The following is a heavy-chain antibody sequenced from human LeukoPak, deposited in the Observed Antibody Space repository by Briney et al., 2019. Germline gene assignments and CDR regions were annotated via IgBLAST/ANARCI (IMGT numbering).Heavy chain of an antibody. CDR2: ISSSSSYI. D-gene: IGHD6-13*01. CDR1: GFTFSSYS. V-gene: IGHV3-21*01. CDR3: ASYDSSSWGNFDY. J-gene: IGHJ4*02. Sequence: PGGSLRLSCAASGFTFSSYSMNWVRQAPGKGLEWVSSISSSSSYIYYADSVKGRFTISRDNAKNSLYLQMNSLRAEDTAVYYCASYDSSSWGNFDYWGQGTLVTVSS.